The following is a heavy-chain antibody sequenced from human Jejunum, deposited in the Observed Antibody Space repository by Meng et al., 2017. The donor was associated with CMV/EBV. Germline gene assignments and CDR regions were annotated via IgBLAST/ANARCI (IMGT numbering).Heavy chain of an antibody. CDR3: ARDQRRGYWFDP. V-gene: IGHV1-2*02. CDR2: INPNSGGT. Sequence: SGYPSPGYYMPWGRQAPGQGLEWMGWINPNSGGTNYAQKFQGRVTMTRDTSISTAYMELSRLRSDDTAVYYCARDQRRGYWFDPWGQGTLVTVSS. CDR1: GYPSPGYY. J-gene: IGHJ5*02. D-gene: IGHD3-10*01.